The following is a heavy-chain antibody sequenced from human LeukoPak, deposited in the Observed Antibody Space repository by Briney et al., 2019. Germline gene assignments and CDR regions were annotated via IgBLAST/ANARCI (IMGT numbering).Heavy chain of an antibody. D-gene: IGHD7-27*01. J-gene: IGHJ6*03. CDR1: GYTLTELS. CDR3: ALSLPDLTGDPSYYHYMDV. V-gene: IGHV1-24*01. Sequence: GASVKVSCKVSGYTLTELSMHWVRQAPGKGLEWMGGFDPEDGETIYAQRFQGRVSMTEDTATETAYIELSSLRSEDTAVYFCALSLPDLTGDPSYYHYMDVWGRGTTVTISS. CDR2: FDPEDGET.